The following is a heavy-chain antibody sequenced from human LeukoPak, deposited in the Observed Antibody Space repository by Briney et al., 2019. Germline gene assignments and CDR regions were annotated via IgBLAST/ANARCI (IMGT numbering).Heavy chain of an antibody. CDR2: IIPIFGTA. Sequence: SVKVSCKASGGTFSSYAISWVRQAPGQGLGWMGGIIPIFGTANYAQKFQGRVTITADESTSTAYMELSSLRSEDTAVYYCARDEGYRSSTSCYLFDYWGQGTLVTVSS. CDR3: ARDEGYRSSTSCYLFDY. J-gene: IGHJ4*02. V-gene: IGHV1-69*13. D-gene: IGHD2-2*01. CDR1: GGTFSSYA.